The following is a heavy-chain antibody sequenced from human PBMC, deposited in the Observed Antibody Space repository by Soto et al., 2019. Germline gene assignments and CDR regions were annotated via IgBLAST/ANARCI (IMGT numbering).Heavy chain of an antibody. J-gene: IGHJ4*02. CDR2: IILPFGTP. V-gene: IGHV1-69*13. CDR1: GGTFSNHA. CDR3: ARGTDYAGYIDY. Sequence: QVRLVQSGAEVKKPGSSVKVSCKASGGTFSNHAINWVRQAPGQGPEWMGVIILPFGTPNYSQKFQGRVTITADESMTTAYMELNGLRSYDTAVYYCARGTDYAGYIDYWGQGSLVTVSS. D-gene: IGHD4-17*01.